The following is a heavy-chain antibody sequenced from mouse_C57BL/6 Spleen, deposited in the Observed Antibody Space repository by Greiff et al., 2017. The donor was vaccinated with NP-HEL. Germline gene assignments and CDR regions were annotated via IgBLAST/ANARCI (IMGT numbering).Heavy chain of an antibody. CDR2: IDPSDSYT. D-gene: IGHD4-1*01. J-gene: IGHJ4*01. Sequence: QVQLQQPGAELVMPGASVKLSCKASGYTFTSYWKHWVKQRPGQGLEWIGEIDPSDSYTNYNQKFKGKSTLTVDKSSSTAYMQLSSLTSEDSAVYYCARSGTDYYAMDYWGQGTSVTVSS. CDR1: GYTFTSYW. CDR3: ARSGTDYYAMDY. V-gene: IGHV1-69*01.